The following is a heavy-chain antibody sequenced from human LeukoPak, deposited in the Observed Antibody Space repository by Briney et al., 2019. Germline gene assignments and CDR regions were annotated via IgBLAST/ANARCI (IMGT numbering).Heavy chain of an antibody. CDR1: GGTFSSYA. CDR3: ARDLASSGYYSLPDY. CDR2: IIPILGIA. D-gene: IGHD3-22*01. J-gene: IGHJ4*02. Sequence: SVNVSCKASGGTFSSYAISWVRQAPGQGLEWMGRIIPILGIANYAQKFQGRVTITADKSTSTAYMELSSLRSEDTAVYYCARDLASSGYYSLPDYWGQGTLVTVSS. V-gene: IGHV1-69*04.